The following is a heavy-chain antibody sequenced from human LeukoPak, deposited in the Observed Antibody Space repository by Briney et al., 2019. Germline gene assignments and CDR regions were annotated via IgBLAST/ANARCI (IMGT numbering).Heavy chain of an antibody. CDR2: MNPNSGNT. D-gene: IGHD4-17*01. J-gene: IGHJ6*02. CDR1: GYTFTSYD. Sequence: ASVKVSCKASGYTFTSYDINWVRQATGQGLEWMGWMNPNSGNTGYAQKFQGRVTMTRNTSISTAYMELSSLRSEDTAVYYCARAYGDYGYPCYYYGMDVWGQGTTVTVSS. CDR3: ARAYGDYGYPCYYYGMDV. V-gene: IGHV1-8*01.